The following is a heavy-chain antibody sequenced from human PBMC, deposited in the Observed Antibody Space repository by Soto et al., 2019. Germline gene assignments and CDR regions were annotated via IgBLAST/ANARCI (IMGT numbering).Heavy chain of an antibody. D-gene: IGHD2-15*01. Sequence: SLTCTVSGGSISSYYWSWIRQPPGKGLEWIGYIYYSGSTNYNPSLKSRVTISVDTSKNQFSLKLSSVTAEDTAVYYCVRDMQLWRLDSWGQGTLVTVSS. CDR2: IYYSGST. V-gene: IGHV4-59*08. CDR3: VRDMQLWRLDS. CDR1: GGSISSYY. J-gene: IGHJ4*02.